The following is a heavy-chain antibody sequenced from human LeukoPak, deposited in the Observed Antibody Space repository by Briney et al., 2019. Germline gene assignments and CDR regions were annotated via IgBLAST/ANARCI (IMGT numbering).Heavy chain of an antibody. V-gene: IGHV3-7*03. CDR3: AKVYTYGGS. D-gene: IGHD5-18*01. CDR2: IKQDGTEK. CDR1: GFTFTTYW. J-gene: IGHJ5*02. Sequence: GGSLRLSCGASGFTFTTYWMSWVRQAPGKGLEWVANIKQDGTEKYYVDSVKGRFTISRDYARNSLYLQLNSLRAEDTAVYYCAKVYTYGGSWGQGTLVTVSS.